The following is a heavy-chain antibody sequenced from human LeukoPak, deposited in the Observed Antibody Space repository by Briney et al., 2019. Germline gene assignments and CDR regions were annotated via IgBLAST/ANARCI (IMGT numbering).Heavy chain of an antibody. J-gene: IGHJ4*02. CDR2: ITSNLNTI. Sequence: GGSLRLSCAASGFTFSTYNMNWVRQAPGKGLEWLAYITSNLNTIYYADSVKGRFTISRDNAKNSLYLQMNSLRAEDTAVYYCARDTEGHYWGQGTLVTVSS. D-gene: IGHD4-17*01. CDR1: GFTFSTYN. CDR3: ARDTEGHY. V-gene: IGHV3-48*04.